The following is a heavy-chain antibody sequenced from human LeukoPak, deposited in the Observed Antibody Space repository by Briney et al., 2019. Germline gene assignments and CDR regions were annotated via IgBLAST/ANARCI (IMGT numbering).Heavy chain of an antibody. CDR1: GFAFSTFA. CDR3: AKGGWLDD. Sequence: GGFLRLSCAASGFAFSTFAMSWVRQAPGKGLEWVSIITETITATHYADSVKGRLTISRDNSKNTLYLQMDSLRAEDTSVYYCAKGGWLDDWGPGTLVIVSS. D-gene: IGHD6-19*01. J-gene: IGHJ4*02. CDR2: ITETITAT. V-gene: IGHV3-23*01.